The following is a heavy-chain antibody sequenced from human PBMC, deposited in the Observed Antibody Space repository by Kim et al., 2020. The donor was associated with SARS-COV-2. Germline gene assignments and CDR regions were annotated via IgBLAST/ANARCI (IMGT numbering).Heavy chain of an antibody. Sequence: ASVKVSCKASGYTFTSYGISWVRQAPGQGLEWMGWISAYNGNTNYAQKLHGRVTMTTDTSTSIAYMELRSLRSDDTSVYYCARAQTTVTTNDYWGQETLVTVSS. CDR3: ARAQTTVTTNDY. J-gene: IGHJ4*02. CDR2: ISAYNGNT. D-gene: IGHD4-17*01. V-gene: IGHV1-18*01. CDR1: GYTFTSYG.